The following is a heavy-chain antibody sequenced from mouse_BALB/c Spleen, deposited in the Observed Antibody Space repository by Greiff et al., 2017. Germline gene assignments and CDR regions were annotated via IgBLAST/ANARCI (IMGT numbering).Heavy chain of an antibody. CDR1: GFTFSSYT. V-gene: IGHV5-6-4*01. D-gene: IGHD2-3*01. CDR3: TRDRIYDGYAMDY. Sequence: EVNVVESGGGLVKPGGSLKLSCAASGFTFSSYTMSWVRQTPEKRLEWVATISSGGSYTYYPDSVKGRFTISRDNAKNTLYLQMSSLKSEDTAMYYCTRDRIYDGYAMDYWGQGTSVTVSS. CDR2: ISSGGSYT. J-gene: IGHJ4*01.